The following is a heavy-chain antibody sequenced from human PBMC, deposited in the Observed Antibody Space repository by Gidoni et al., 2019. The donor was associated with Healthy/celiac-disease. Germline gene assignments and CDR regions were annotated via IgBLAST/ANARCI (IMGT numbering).Heavy chain of an antibody. V-gene: IGHV3-21*01. CDR3: ARDFAERYCSSTSCYAVGYFDY. D-gene: IGHD2-2*01. CDR1: GFTFSSYS. J-gene: IGHJ4*02. CDR2: ISSSSSYI. Sequence: EVQLVESGGSLVEPVGSLRLSCAASGFTFSSYSMNCVRQAPGKGLEWVASISSSSSYIYYADSVKGRFTISRDNAKNSLYLQMNSLRAEDTAVYYCARDFAERYCSSTSCYAVGYFDYWGQGTLVTVSS.